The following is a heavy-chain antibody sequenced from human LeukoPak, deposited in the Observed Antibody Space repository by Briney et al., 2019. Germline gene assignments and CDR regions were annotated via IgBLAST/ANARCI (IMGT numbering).Heavy chain of an antibody. V-gene: IGHV4-39*07. D-gene: IGHD3-3*01. CDR3: ARDMTCYDFWSGYYVDY. CDR1: GGSISSSSYY. Sequence: SETLSLTCTVSGGSISSSSYYWGWIRQPPGKGLEWIGSIYYSGSTYYNPSLKSRVTISVDTSKNQFSLKLSSVTAADTAVYYCARDMTCYDFWSGYYVDYWGQGTLVTVSS. J-gene: IGHJ4*02. CDR2: IYYSGST.